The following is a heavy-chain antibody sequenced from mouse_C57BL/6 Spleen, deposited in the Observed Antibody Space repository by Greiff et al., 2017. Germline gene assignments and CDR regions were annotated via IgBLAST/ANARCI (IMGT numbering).Heavy chain of an antibody. D-gene: IGHD1-1*01. Sequence: QVQLQQPGAELVKPGASVKMSCTASGYTFTSYWITWVKQRPGQGLEWIGDIYPGSGSTNYNEKFTRKATLTVDTSSSTADMQRSSLTAEDSAVYYCSTVVYDFDYWGKGTTLTVSS. CDR3: STVVYDFDY. J-gene: IGHJ2*01. V-gene: IGHV1-55*01. CDR2: IYPGSGST. CDR1: GYTFTSYW.